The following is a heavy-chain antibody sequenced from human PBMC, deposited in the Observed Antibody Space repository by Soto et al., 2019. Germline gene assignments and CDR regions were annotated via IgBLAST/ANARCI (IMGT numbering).Heavy chain of an antibody. J-gene: IGHJ4*02. CDR1: GITLSSYG. CDR2: ISYDGSNK. D-gene: IGHD6-19*01. CDR3: ASVGYGCDSSIV. Sequence: GGSLRLSCAASGITLSSYGVHWVRQAPGKGLEWVASISYDGSNKYYVDSVKGRFTISRDNSKNTLWLQMNSLRAEDTAVYYCASVGYGCDSSIVWGQGTQVTVSS. V-gene: IGHV3-30-3*01.